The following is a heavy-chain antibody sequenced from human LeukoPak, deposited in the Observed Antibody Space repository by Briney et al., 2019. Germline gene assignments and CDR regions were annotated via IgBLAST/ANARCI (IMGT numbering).Heavy chain of an antibody. D-gene: IGHD3-22*01. CDR1: GFTFSSYG. Sequence: TGGSLRLSCAASGFTFSSYGMHWVRQAPGKGLEWVAFIRYDGSNKYYADPVKGRFTISRDNSKNTLYLQMNSLRAEDTAVYYCAKGAPTYYYDSSGYYSFDYWGQGTLVTVPS. CDR3: AKGAPTYYYDSSGYYSFDY. CDR2: IRYDGSNK. V-gene: IGHV3-30*02. J-gene: IGHJ4*02.